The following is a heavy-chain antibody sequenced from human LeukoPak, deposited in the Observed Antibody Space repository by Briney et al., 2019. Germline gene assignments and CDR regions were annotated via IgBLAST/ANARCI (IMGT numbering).Heavy chain of an antibody. CDR2: ISSSSYI. Sequence: GGSLRLSCAASGFTVSSYYMSWVRQAPGKGLEWVSSISSSSYIYYADSVKGRFTISRDNAKNSLYLQMNSLRAEDTAVYYCARVPAAKSNYYYYGMDVWGQGTTVTVSS. V-gene: IGHV3-69-1*01. CDR1: GFTVSSYY. CDR3: ARVPAAKSNYYYYGMDV. J-gene: IGHJ6*02. D-gene: IGHD2-2*01.